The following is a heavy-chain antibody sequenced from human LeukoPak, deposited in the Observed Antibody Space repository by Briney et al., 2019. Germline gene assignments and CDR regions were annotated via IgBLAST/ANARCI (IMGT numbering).Heavy chain of an antibody. D-gene: IGHD3-3*01. J-gene: IGHJ5*02. V-gene: IGHV3-11*04. CDR1: GFTFSDYY. CDR3: ARDHYDFWSGYCRWFDP. CDR2: ISSSGSTI. Sequence: GGSLRLSCAASGFTFSDYYMSWIRQAPGKGLEWVSYISSSGSTIYYADSVKGRFTISRDNAKNSLYLQMNSLRAEDTAVYYCARDHYDFWSGYCRWFDPWGQGTLVTVSS.